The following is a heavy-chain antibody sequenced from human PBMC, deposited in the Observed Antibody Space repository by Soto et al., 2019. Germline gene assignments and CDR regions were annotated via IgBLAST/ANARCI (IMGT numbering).Heavy chain of an antibody. CDR1: GFTFTRHW. Sequence: GGSLRLSCAASGFTFTRHWMHWVRQVPGKGPVWVSRIDGDGSSLDYADSVKGRFTISRDNAKNTLYLQMNSLRVEDTAVYYCARAIIAVLGAIRWFAPRRQGSLVPVTS. V-gene: IGHV3-74*01. CDR2: IDGDGSSL. CDR3: ARAIIAVLGAIRWFAP. D-gene: IGHD6-19*01. J-gene: IGHJ5*02.